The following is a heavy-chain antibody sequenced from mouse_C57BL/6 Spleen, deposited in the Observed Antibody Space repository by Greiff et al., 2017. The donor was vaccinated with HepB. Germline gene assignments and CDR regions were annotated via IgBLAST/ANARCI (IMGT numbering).Heavy chain of an antibody. D-gene: IGHD2-14*01. Sequence: EVKVVESEGGLVQPGSSMKLSCTASGFTFSDYYMAWVRQVPEKGLEWVANINYDGSSTYYLDSLKSRFIISRDNAKNILYLQMSSLKSEDTATYYCARVGVLQDDDFDYWGQGTTLTVSS. CDR2: INYDGSST. CDR3: ARVGVLQDDDFDY. J-gene: IGHJ2*01. CDR1: GFTFSDYY. V-gene: IGHV5-16*01.